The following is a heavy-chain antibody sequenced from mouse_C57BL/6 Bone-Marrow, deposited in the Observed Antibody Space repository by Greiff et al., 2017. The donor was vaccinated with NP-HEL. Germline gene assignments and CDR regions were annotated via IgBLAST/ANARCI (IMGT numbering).Heavy chain of an antibody. D-gene: IGHD1-1*01. CDR2: INPSSGYT. J-gene: IGHJ2*01. V-gene: IGHV1-7*01. Sequence: VKLMESGAELAKPGASVKLSCKASGYTFTSFWMHWVKQRPGQGLEWIGYINPSSGYTKYNQKFKDKATLTAYKPSSTAYMQLCSLTYEDSAVYYCARSGYYGPPFDYWGQGTTLTVTS. CDR3: ARSGYYGPPFDY. CDR1: GYTFTSFW.